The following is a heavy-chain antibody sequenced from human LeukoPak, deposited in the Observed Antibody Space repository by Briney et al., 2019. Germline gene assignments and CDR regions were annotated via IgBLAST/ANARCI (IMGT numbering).Heavy chain of an antibody. Sequence: GGSLRLSCAASGFTFNSYAMSWVRQAPGKGLEWVSTIGFGDDSAYYADSVKGRFTISRDNSKNTLYLQMNSLRAEDTAVYYCAKTRWLQFVPHDYWGQGTLVTVSS. D-gene: IGHD5-24*01. J-gene: IGHJ4*02. V-gene: IGHV3-23*01. CDR1: GFTFNSYA. CDR2: IGFGDDSA. CDR3: AKTRWLQFVPHDY.